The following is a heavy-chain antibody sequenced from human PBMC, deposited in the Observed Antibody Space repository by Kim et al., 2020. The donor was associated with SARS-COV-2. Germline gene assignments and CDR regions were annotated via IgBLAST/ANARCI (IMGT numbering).Heavy chain of an antibody. V-gene: IGHV3-23*01. CDR3: AKDPPSYSSSWYGRGFDDY. D-gene: IGHD6-13*01. J-gene: IGHJ4*02. Sequence: GRFTISRDNSKNTLYLQMNSRRAEDTAVYYCAKDPPSYSSSWYGRGFDDYWGQGTLVTVSS.